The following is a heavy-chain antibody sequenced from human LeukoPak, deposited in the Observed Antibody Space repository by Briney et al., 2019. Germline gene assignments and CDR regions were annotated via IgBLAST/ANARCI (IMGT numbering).Heavy chain of an antibody. J-gene: IGHJ4*02. D-gene: IGHD6-19*01. V-gene: IGHV3-21*01. Sequence: GGSLRLSCAASGFTFSSYSMNWVRQAPGKGLEWVSSISSSSSYIYYADSVKGRFTISRDNAKNSLYLQMNSLRGEDTAVYYCAKDHRYSSGWFDYWGQGTLVTVSS. CDR2: ISSSSSYI. CDR1: GFTFSSYS. CDR3: AKDHRYSSGWFDY.